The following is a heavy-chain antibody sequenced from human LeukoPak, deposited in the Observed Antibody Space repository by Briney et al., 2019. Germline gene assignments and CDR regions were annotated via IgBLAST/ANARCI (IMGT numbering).Heavy chain of an antibody. V-gene: IGHV4-61*02. CDR3: ARGYLQPLDS. Sequence: SETLSLTCTVSGGSISSDSYYWSWIRQPAGKGLEWIGRIYTSGSTNYNPSLKSRVTISLDTSKNQFSLKLSSVTAADTAVYYCARGYLQPLDSWGQGTLVTVSS. CDR2: IYTSGST. CDR1: GGSISSDSYY. D-gene: IGHD4-11*01. J-gene: IGHJ4*02.